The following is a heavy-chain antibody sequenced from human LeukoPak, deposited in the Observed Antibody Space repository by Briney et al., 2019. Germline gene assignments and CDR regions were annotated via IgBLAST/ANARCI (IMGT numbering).Heavy chain of an antibody. D-gene: IGHD3-10*01. J-gene: IGHJ5*02. CDR3: ARSGSGSLNWFDP. Sequence: PSETLSLTCAVYRGSFSGYYWSWIRQPPGKGLEWIGEINHSGSTNYNPSLKSRVPISVDTSKNQFSLKLSSVTAADTDVYYCARSGSGSLNWFDPWGQGTLVTVSS. CDR1: RGSFSGYY. CDR2: INHSGST. V-gene: IGHV4-34*01.